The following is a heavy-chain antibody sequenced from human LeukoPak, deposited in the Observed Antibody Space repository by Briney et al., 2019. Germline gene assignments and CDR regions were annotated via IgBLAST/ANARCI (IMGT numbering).Heavy chain of an antibody. Sequence: GGSLRLSCAASGFTVSSNYMSWVRQAPGKGLEWVSVIYSGGSTYYADSVKGRFTISRDNSKNTLYLQMNSLRAEDTAVYYCARDHVRFIRRRNNVFDIWGQGTMVTVSS. J-gene: IGHJ3*02. D-gene: IGHD1-14*01. CDR3: ARDHVRFIRRRNNVFDI. CDR2: IYSGGST. V-gene: IGHV3-66*01. CDR1: GFTVSSNY.